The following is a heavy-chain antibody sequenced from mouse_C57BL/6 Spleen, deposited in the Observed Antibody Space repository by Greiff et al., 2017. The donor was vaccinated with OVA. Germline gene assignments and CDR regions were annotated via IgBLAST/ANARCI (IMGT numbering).Heavy chain of an antibody. J-gene: IGHJ1*03. CDR2: IDPSDSYT. V-gene: IGHV1-59*01. Sequence: LQQPGAELVRPGTSVKLSCKASGYTFTSYWMHWVKQRPGQGLEWIGVIDPSDSYTNYNQKFKGKATLTVDTSSSTAYMQLSSLTSEDSAVYYCARDYGSSHWYFDVWGTGTTVTVSS. D-gene: IGHD1-1*01. CDR1: GYTFTSYW. CDR3: ARDYGSSHWYFDV.